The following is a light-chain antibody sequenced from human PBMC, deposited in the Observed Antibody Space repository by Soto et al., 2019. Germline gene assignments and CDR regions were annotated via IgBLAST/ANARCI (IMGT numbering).Light chain of an antibody. J-gene: IGKJ1*01. CDR1: ESISNS. CDR3: QQYNSYWS. Sequence: DIQMTQSPSTLSASVGDRVTITCRATESISNSLAWYQQKPGKAPKLLIYKASGLESGVPSRFSGSGSGTEFTLTISSLQPDDFATYYCQQYNSYWSFGQGTTVEVK. CDR2: KAS. V-gene: IGKV1-5*03.